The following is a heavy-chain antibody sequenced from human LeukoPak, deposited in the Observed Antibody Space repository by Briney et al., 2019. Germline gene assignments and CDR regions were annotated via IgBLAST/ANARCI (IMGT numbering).Heavy chain of an antibody. CDR3: AKDAGAGYNYYFDY. CDR1: GFSFSGFT. J-gene: IGHJ4*02. Sequence: KTGGSLRLSCEACGFSFSGFTMYCVCDAPRQGRKWVASITNLDSYIYYEDSVQVRFTISRDNAKSELYLQMNSLRAEDTAVYYCAKDAGAGYNYYFDYGGQGTRVTVSS. CDR2: ITNLDSYI. V-gene: IGHV3-21*01. D-gene: IGHD5-24*01.